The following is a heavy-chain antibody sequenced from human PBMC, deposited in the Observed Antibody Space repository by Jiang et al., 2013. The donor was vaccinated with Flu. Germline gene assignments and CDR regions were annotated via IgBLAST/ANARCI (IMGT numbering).Heavy chain of an antibody. J-gene: IGHJ4*02. Sequence: SGSGLVKPSETLSLTCTVSGGSISSSSYYWGWIRQPPGKGLEWIGSIYYSGSTYYNPSLKSRVTISVDTSKNQFSLKLSSVTAADTAVYYCASLVDTAMAIFDYWGQGTLVTV. CDR3: ASLVDTAMAIFDY. V-gene: IGHV4-39*01. CDR2: IYYSGST. CDR1: GGSISSSSYY. D-gene: IGHD5-18*01.